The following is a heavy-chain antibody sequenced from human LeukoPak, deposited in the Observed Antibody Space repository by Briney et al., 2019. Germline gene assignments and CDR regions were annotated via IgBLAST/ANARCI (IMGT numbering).Heavy chain of an antibody. CDR1: GGSISSSSYY. J-gene: IGHJ5*02. Sequence: SETLSLTCTVSGGSISSSSYYWGWIRQPPGKGLEWIGSIYYSGSTYYNPSLKSRVTISVDTSKNQFSLKLSSVTAADTAVYYCARDPVSTVRDWFDPWGQGTLVTVSS. D-gene: IGHD4-11*01. CDR2: IYYSGST. V-gene: IGHV4-39*02. CDR3: ARDPVSTVRDWFDP.